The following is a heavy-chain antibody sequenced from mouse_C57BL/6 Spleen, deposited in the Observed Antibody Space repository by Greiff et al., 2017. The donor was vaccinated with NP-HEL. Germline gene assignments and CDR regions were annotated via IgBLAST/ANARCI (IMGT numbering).Heavy chain of an antibody. D-gene: IGHD1-1*01. V-gene: IGHV5-4*03. CDR3: ARRTTVVATRAMDY. CDR2: ISDGGSYT. Sequence: EVQRVESGGGLVKPGGSLKLSCAASGFTFSSYAMSWVRQTPEKRLEWVATISDGGSYTYYPDNVKGRFTISRDNAKNNLYLQMSHLKSEDTAMYYCARRTTVVATRAMDYWGQGTSVTVSS. J-gene: IGHJ4*01. CDR1: GFTFSSYA.